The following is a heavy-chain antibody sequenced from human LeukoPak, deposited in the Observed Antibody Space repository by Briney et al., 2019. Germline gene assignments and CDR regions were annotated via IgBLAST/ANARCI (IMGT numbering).Heavy chain of an antibody. CDR1: GFTFSSYA. V-gene: IGHV3-23*01. D-gene: IGHD3-22*01. J-gene: IGHJ4*02. CDR2: ISGSGGST. CDR3: AKDAGAYYYDSSGYDVY. Sequence: GSLRLSCAASGFTFSSYAMSWVRQAPGKGLEWVSAISGSGGSTYYADSVKGRFTISRDNSKNTLYLQMNSLRAEDTAVYYCAKDAGAYYYDSSGYDVYWGQGTLVTVSS.